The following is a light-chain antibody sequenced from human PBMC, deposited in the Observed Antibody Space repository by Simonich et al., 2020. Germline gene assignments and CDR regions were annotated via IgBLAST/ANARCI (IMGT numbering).Light chain of an antibody. V-gene: IGKV4-1*01. CDR3: QQYGSSPRT. J-gene: IGKJ1*01. CDR2: WAS. CDR1: QSVLYSSNNKNY. Sequence: DIVMTQSPDSLAVSLGERATINCKSSQSVLYSSNNKNYLAWYQHKPGQPPKRLIYWASTREAGVPDRFSGSGSGTDFTLTISSLQAEDVAVYYFQQYGSSPRTFGQGTKVEIK.